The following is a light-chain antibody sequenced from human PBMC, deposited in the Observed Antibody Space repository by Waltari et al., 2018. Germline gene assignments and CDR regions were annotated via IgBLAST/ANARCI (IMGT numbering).Light chain of an antibody. V-gene: IGKV3-20*01. CDR2: NTC. J-gene: IGKJ1*01. CDR1: QSVPRA. CDR3: QNYVRLPAT. Sequence: EIVLTQSPGTLSLSPGERATLSCRASQSVPRALAWYQQKPGQPPRLLIYNTCTRATGVPDRFSGGGSGTDFSLTISRLEPEDFAVYYCQNYVRLPATFGQGTKVEIK.